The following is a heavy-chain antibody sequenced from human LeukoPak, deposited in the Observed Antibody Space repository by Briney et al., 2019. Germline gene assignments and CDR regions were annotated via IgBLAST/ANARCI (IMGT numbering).Heavy chain of an antibody. CDR1: GFTFSSYG. J-gene: IGHJ6*02. CDR3: AKLCCTYYEYVWGTYPYYNYGVDV. D-gene: IGHD3-16*01. V-gene: IGHV3-30*18. CDR2: ISFDGSDK. Sequence: GGSLRLSCAASGFTFSSYGMVWVRQAPGKGLEWVAAISFDGSDKYYADSVKGRFTISRDNSKNTLYLQMNSLRAEDTAVYYCAKLCCTYYEYVWGTYPYYNYGVDVWGQGTTVTVSS.